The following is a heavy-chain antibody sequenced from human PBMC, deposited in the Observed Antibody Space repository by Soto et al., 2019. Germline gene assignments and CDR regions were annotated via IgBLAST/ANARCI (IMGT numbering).Heavy chain of an antibody. D-gene: IGHD5-12*01. V-gene: IGHV4-34*01. Sequence: KTSETLSLTCAVYGGSFSGYYWSWIRQPPGKGLEWIGEINHSGSTNYNPSLKSRVTISVDTSKNQFSLKLSSVTAADTAVYYCARGSVLMVVDTILNWFDPWGQGTLVTVSS. J-gene: IGHJ5*02. CDR1: GGSFSGYY. CDR2: INHSGST. CDR3: ARGSVLMVVDTILNWFDP.